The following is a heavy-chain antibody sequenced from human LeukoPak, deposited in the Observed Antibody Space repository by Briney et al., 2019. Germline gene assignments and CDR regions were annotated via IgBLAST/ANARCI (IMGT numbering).Heavy chain of an antibody. Sequence: RPGGSLRLSCAASGFTFDDYGMSWVRQAPGKGLEWVSGINWNGGSTGYADSVKGRFTISRDNAKNSLYLQMNSLRAEDTALYYCARVPVVVAATYYYYMDVWGKGTTVTVSS. J-gene: IGHJ6*03. CDR1: GFTFDDYG. CDR3: ARVPVVVAATYYYYMDV. CDR2: INWNGGST. D-gene: IGHD2-15*01. V-gene: IGHV3-20*04.